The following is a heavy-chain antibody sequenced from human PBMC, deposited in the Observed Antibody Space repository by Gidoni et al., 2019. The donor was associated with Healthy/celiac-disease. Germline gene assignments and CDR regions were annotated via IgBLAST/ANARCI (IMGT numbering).Heavy chain of an antibody. D-gene: IGHD2-15*01. CDR1: GGSFNNYF. CDR2: INHRLST. CDR3: AREDCSAGTCSHFDS. V-gene: IGHV4-34*01. Sequence: QVQLQQWGAGLLKPSETLSLTCAVYGGSFNNYFWSWIRQPPGKGLEWIGEINHRLSTNYNPSLKIRVTISVYTSKNQFSLKLTSGTSADTAVDYCAREDCSAGTCSHFDSWGQGTLVTVSS. J-gene: IGHJ4*02.